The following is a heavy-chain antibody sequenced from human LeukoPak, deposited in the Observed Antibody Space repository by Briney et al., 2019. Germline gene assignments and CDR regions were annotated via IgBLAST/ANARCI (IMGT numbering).Heavy chain of an antibody. V-gene: IGHV5-51*01. CDR2: IYPSDSDT. CDR1: GYSFTSYW. D-gene: IGHD6-19*01. J-gene: IGHJ3*02. Sequence: GESLKISCKGFGYSFTSYWIGWVRQMPGKGLEWMGIIYPSDSDTRYRPSFQGQVTISADKSISTAYLQWSSLKASDTAMYYCARPGSGWYGGFDIWGQGTMVTVSS. CDR3: ARPGSGWYGGFDI.